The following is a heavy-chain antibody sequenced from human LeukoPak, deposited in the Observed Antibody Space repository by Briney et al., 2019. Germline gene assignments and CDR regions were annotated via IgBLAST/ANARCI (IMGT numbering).Heavy chain of an antibody. Sequence: ASVKVSCKASGYTFTGYYMHWVRQAPGQGLEWMGWINPNSGDTKYSQKFQGRVTMTRDTSISTAYMELSRLRSDDTAVYYCATQRGSYLWGTDFDYWGQGALVTVSS. J-gene: IGHJ4*02. V-gene: IGHV1-2*02. CDR1: GYTFTGYY. D-gene: IGHD3-16*01. CDR3: ATQRGSYLWGTDFDY. CDR2: INPNSGDT.